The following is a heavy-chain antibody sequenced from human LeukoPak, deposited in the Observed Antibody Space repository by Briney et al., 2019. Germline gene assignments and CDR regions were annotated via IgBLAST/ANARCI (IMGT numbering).Heavy chain of an antibody. D-gene: IGHD2-2*01. Sequence: PGGSLRLSCAASGFAFSHYWMSWVRQAPGKGLEWLANIRQDASDNYYADSVKGRFTFSRDNARNSMYLQMNSLRADDTAVYYCARVGSTSWYLDYWGQGTLVTVSS. CDR2: IRQDASDN. CDR3: ARVGSTSWYLDY. J-gene: IGHJ4*02. V-gene: IGHV3-7*01. CDR1: GFAFSHYW.